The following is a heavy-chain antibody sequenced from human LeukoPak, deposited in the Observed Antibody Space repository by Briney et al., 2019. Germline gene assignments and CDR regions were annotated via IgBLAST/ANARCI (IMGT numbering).Heavy chain of an antibody. CDR2: ISYDGSNK. D-gene: IGHD4-11*01. Sequence: GGSLRLSCAASGFTFSSYWMSWVRQAPGKGLEWVAVISYDGSNKYYADSVKGRFTISRDNSKNTLYLQMNSLRAEDTAVYYCARGGLTEVDYWGQGTLVTVSS. CDR1: GFTFSSYW. CDR3: ARGGLTEVDY. V-gene: IGHV3-30-3*01. J-gene: IGHJ4*02.